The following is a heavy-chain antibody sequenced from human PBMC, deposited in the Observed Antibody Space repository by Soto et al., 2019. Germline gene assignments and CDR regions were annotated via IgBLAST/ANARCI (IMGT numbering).Heavy chain of an antibody. CDR3: ARDSRTPSGGMDV. J-gene: IGHJ6*02. CDR1: GGSISGGDYH. V-gene: IGHV4-30-4*01. CDR2: IYYSAST. Sequence: QVQLQESGPGLVMPSQTLSLTCTVSGGSISGGDYHWTWIRQTPEEGLEWIGAIYYSASTYYNPSLVSRMRMSIDTSKNQFSLKLTSVTATDTAVYYCARDSRTPSGGMDVWGQGTTVTVSS.